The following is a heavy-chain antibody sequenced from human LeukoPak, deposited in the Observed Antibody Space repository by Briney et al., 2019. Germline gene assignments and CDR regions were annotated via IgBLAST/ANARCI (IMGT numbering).Heavy chain of an antibody. J-gene: IGHJ4*02. D-gene: IGHD6-19*01. Sequence: SETLSLTCAVYGGSFSGYYWSWLRQPPGKGLEWIGEINHSGSTNYNPSLKSRVTISVDTSKKQSSLKLSSVTAADTAVYYCARGIAVAGPLDYWGQGTLVTVSS. CDR3: ARGIAVAGPLDY. V-gene: IGHV4-34*01. CDR2: INHSGST. CDR1: GGSFSGYY.